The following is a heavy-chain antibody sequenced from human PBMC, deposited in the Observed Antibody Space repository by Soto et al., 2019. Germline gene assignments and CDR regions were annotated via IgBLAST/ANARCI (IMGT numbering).Heavy chain of an antibody. J-gene: IGHJ6*02. D-gene: IGHD6-6*01. CDR2: IKSKTDGGTT. CDR3: TTDYIAARPYYYCGIDV. CDR1: GFTFSNAW. Sequence: EVQLVESGGGLVKPGGSLRLSCAASGFTFSNAWMSWVRQAPGKGLEWVGRIKSKTDGGTTDYAAPVKGRFTISRDDSKNTLYLQMNSLKTEDTALYYCTTDYIAARPYYYCGIDVWGQGTTVTVSS. V-gene: IGHV3-15*01.